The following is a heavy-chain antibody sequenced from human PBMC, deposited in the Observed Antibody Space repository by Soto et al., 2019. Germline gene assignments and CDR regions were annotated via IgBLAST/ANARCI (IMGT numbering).Heavy chain of an antibody. CDR2: IIPILGTP. Sequence: ASVKVSCKVSGDTFSTYSISWVRQAPGQGLEWLGGIIPILGTPSYAQRFQDRVTITADKSTSTAYMELSSLRSEDTAVYYCARERSRYDRSGYYRPDYWGQGTLVTVSS. V-gene: IGHV1-69*08. CDR3: ARERSRYDRSGYYRPDY. CDR1: GDTFSTYS. J-gene: IGHJ4*02. D-gene: IGHD3-22*01.